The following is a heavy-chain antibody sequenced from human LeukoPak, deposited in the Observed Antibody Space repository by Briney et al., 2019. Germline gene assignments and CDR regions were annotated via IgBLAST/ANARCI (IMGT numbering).Heavy chain of an antibody. CDR3: TSNPPGIARDGAEYFQH. CDR2: ISSSSSHI. J-gene: IGHJ1*01. CDR1: GFTLSSDS. D-gene: IGHD6-13*01. V-gene: IGHV3-21*01. Sequence: GGSLRLSCAASGFTLSSDSMNWVRQAPGKGLEWVSPISSSSSHIYYADSVKGRFTISRDNAKNSLYLQMNSLRAEDTAVYYCTSNPPGIARDGAEYFQHWGQGTLVTVSS.